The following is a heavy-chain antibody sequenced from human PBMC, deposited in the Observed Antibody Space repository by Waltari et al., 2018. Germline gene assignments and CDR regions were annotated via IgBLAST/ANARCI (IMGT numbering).Heavy chain of an antibody. D-gene: IGHD7-27*01. CDR2: VDPEDGET. V-gene: IGHV1-69-2*01. CDR1: GYTFTDYY. J-gene: IGHJ2*01. CDR3: ASCKLGGRVYWYFDL. Sequence: EVQLVQSGAEVKKPGATVKISCKASGYTFTDYYMHWVQQAPGKGLEWMGRVDPEDGETIYAEKVQGRVTITADTSTDTAYMELRSVTAADTAVYYCASCKLGGRVYWYFDLWGRGTLVTVSS.